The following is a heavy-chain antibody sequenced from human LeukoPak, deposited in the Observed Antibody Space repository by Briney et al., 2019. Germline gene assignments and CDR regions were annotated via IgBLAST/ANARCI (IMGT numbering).Heavy chain of an antibody. Sequence: GGSLRLSWAASGFTFSSYWMSWVRQAPGKGLEWVANIKQDGSEKYYVDSVKGRFTISRDNAKNSLYLQMNSLRAEDTAVYYCARDGAKIYSGYDNYYFDYWGQGTLVTVSS. J-gene: IGHJ4*02. CDR1: GFTFSSYW. D-gene: IGHD5-12*01. CDR3: ARDGAKIYSGYDNYYFDY. V-gene: IGHV3-7*01. CDR2: IKQDGSEK.